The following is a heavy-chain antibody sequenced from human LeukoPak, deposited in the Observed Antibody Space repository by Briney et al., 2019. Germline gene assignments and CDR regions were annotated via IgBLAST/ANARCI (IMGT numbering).Heavy chain of an antibody. Sequence: PSETLSLTCAVYGGSFSGYYWSWIRQPPGKGLEWIGEINHSGSTNYNPSLKSRVTISVDTSKSQFSLKLSSVTAADTAVYYCARGGEQWLVNFDYWGQGTLVTVSS. CDR1: GGSFSGYY. CDR2: INHSGST. D-gene: IGHD6-19*01. V-gene: IGHV4-34*01. J-gene: IGHJ4*02. CDR3: ARGGEQWLVNFDY.